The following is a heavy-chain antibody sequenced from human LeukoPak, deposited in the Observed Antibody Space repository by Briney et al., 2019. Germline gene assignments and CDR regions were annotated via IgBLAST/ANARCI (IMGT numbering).Heavy chain of an antibody. V-gene: IGHV4-39*01. CDR3: ARGVGEYRSGWQYYFDY. Sequence: PSETLSLTCTVSGGSISSSSSSWGWIRQPPGKGLEWIGSIYYSGSTYYNPSLKSRVTISVDTSKNQFSLKLSSVTAADTALYYCARGVGEYRSGWQYYFDYWGQGTLVTVSS. CDR1: GGSISSSSSS. CDR2: IYYSGST. J-gene: IGHJ4*02. D-gene: IGHD6-19*01.